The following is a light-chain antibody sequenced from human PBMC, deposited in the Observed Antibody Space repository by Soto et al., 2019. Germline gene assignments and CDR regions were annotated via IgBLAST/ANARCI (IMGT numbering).Light chain of an antibody. J-gene: IGLJ2*01. CDR2: EVT. CDR3: SSYAGSNKGV. CDR1: SSDVGGYHY. V-gene: IGLV2-8*01. Sequence: QSVLTQPPSASGSPGQSVTISCTGTSSDVGGYHYVSWYQQHPGKAPKLMIHEVTKRPSGVPDRFSGSKSGNTASLTVSGLQAEDEADYYCSSYAGSNKGVFGGGTKLTVL.